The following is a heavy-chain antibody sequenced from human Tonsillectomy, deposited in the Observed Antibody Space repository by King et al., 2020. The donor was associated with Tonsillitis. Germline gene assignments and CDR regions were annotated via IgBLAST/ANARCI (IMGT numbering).Heavy chain of an antibody. CDR3: AXXSXXTXXXXXETXXAFFXXY. V-gene: IGHV3-7*01. J-gene: IGHJ4*01. CDR1: GFTFSNYW. D-gene: IGHD3-16*01. CDR2: IKQDGSEK. Sequence: VQLVEXXGGLVQPGGSLRLSCVASGFTFSNYWMSWVRQAPGKGLEWVANIKQDGSEKYYVDSEKGRFTISRDNAKNSLYLQMNSLRVEDTAVYYCAXXSXXTXXXXXETXXAFFXXYWXXGALVTVSS.